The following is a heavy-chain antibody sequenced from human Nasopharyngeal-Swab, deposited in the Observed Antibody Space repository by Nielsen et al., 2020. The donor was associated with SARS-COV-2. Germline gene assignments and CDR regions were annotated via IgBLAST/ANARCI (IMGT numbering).Heavy chain of an antibody. J-gene: IGHJ3*02. CDR1: GFGFSDAW. V-gene: IGHV3-15*01. Sequence: GESLKISCAASGFGFSDAWMSWVRQAPGKGLEWVGRINAKSDDGKIDYATPVKGRFRISRDDSKNTLYLQMNNLKTEDTALYYCYTFIAATDYDGFDIWGQGAMVTVSS. CDR2: INAKSDDGKI. D-gene: IGHD6-25*01. CDR3: YTFIAATDYDGFDI.